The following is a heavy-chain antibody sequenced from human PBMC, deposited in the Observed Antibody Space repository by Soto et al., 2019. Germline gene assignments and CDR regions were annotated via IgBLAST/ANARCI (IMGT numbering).Heavy chain of an antibody. J-gene: IGHJ6*03. V-gene: IGHV1-46*03. CDR1: GYTFTSYY. Sequence: ASVKVSCKASGYTFTSYYMHWVRQAPGQGLEWLGIINPSGGSTSYAQKFQGRVTMTRDTSTSTVYMELSSLRSEDTALYYCTRGGSINRYYMDVWGKGTTVTVSS. D-gene: IGHD2-2*01. CDR3: TRGGSINRYYMDV. CDR2: INPSGGST.